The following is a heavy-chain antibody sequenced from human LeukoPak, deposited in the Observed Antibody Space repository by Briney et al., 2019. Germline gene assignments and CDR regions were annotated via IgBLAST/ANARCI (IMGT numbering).Heavy chain of an antibody. CDR2: INSDGTST. CDR3: ARLGSEWSYDY. Sequence: GGSLRLSCAASGFTFSSYWMHWVRQAPGKGLVWVSRINSDGTSTSYADSVKGRFTISRDNSKKTVSLQMNSLRAEDTAVYYCARLGSEWSYDYWGQGTLVTVSS. J-gene: IGHJ4*02. V-gene: IGHV3-74*01. CDR1: GFTFSSYW. D-gene: IGHD3-3*01.